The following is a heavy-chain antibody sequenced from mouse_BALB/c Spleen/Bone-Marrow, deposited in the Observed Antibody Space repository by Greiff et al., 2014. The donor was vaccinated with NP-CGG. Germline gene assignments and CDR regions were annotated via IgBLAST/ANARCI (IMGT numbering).Heavy chain of an antibody. V-gene: IGHV14-3*02. CDR2: IDPANGNT. D-gene: IGHD1-1*01. J-gene: IGHJ2*01. Sequence: VQLKESGAALVKPGASVKLSCTASGFNIKDTYMHRVKQRPEQGLEWIGRIDPANGNTKYDPKFQGEATITADTSSNTAYLQLSSLTSEDTAVYYCANYYYGSHFDYWGQGTTLTVSS. CDR3: ANYYYGSHFDY. CDR1: GFNIKDTY.